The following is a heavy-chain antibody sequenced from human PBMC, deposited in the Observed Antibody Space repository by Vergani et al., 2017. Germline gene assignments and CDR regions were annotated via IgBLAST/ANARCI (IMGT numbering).Heavy chain of an antibody. Sequence: QVQLQESRPGLVKPSGTLSLTCAVSGGSICSSNWWSWVRQPPGKGLEWIGEIYHSGSTNYNPSLKSRVTVSLDKSNNQFSLKLSSVTAAETAVYYCTRGGSSSFYWYFDLWGRGTLVTVSS. D-gene: IGHD6-13*01. CDR1: GGSICSSNW. CDR3: TRGGSSSFYWYFDL. J-gene: IGHJ2*01. V-gene: IGHV4-4*02. CDR2: IYHSGST.